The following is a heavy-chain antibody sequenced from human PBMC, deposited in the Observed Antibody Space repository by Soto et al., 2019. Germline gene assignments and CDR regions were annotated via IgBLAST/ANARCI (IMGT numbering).Heavy chain of an antibody. J-gene: IGHJ4*02. V-gene: IGHV4-34*01. CDR2: INHSGST. CDR1: GGSFSGYY. Sequence: SETLSLTCAVYGGSFSGYYWSWIRQPPGKGLEWIGEINHSGSTNYNPSLKSRVTISVDTSKNQFSLKLSSVTAADTAVYYCARGSEEKYYFDYWGRGTXVTVSS. CDR3: ARGSEEKYYFDY.